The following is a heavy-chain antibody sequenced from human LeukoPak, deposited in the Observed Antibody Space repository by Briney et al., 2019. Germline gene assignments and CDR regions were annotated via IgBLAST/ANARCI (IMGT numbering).Heavy chain of an antibody. CDR3: ARDTRGLRCLDY. J-gene: IGHJ4*02. Sequence: GGSLRLSCAAAGFTFNDYSMHWVRQAPGKGLEWVSLITWDGSGTYYADSAKGRFTISRDDSKNSLFLQMHGLRTEDTALYYCARDTRGLRCLDYWGLGTLVTVSS. D-gene: IGHD4-17*01. V-gene: IGHV3-43*01. CDR1: GFTFNDYS. CDR2: ITWDGSGT.